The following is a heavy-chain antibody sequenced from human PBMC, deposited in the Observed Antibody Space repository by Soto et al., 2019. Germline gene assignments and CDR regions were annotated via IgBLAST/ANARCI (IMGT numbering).Heavy chain of an antibody. CDR1: GFIVSSNY. D-gene: IGHD2-8*01. CDR3: ARSPWCGPFDY. Sequence: EVQLVESGGGLIQPGGSLRLSCTASGFIVSSNYMSWVRQAPGKGLEWVSVIYSGGSTYYGDSVKGRFTISRDNSKNTLYLQMNNLRAEDTAVYHCARSPWCGPFDYWGQGTLVTVSS. CDR2: IYSGGST. V-gene: IGHV3-53*01. J-gene: IGHJ4*02.